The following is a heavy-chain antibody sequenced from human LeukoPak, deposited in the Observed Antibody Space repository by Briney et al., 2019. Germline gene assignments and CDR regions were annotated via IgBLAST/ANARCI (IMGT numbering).Heavy chain of an antibody. CDR3: AKGYSSGPPDDAFDV. CDR2: ISWNSGSI. V-gene: IGHV3-9*01. D-gene: IGHD2-15*01. J-gene: IGHJ3*01. CDR1: GFTFDDYA. Sequence: GRSLRLSCAASGFTFDDYAMHWVRQAPGKGLEWVSGISWNSGSIGYADSVKGRFTISRDNAKNSLYLQMNSLRAEDTALYYCAKGYSSGPPDDAFDVWGQGTMVTVSS.